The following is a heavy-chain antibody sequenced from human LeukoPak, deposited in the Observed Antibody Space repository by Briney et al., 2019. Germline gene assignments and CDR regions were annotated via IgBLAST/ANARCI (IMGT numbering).Heavy chain of an antibody. D-gene: IGHD3-22*01. Sequence: GRSLRLSCAASGFTFSSYAMHWVRQAPAKGLEWVAVISYDGSNKYYADSVKGRFTISRDNSKNTLYLQMNSLRAEDTAVYYCARGQSITMIVVVPYFDYWGQGTLVTVSS. V-gene: IGHV3-30-3*01. CDR1: GFTFSSYA. CDR2: ISYDGSNK. J-gene: IGHJ4*02. CDR3: ARGQSITMIVVVPYFDY.